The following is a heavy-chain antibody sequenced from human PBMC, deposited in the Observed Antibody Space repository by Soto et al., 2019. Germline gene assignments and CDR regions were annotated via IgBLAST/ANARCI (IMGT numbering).Heavy chain of an antibody. CDR1: GYTSTSYA. D-gene: IGHD3-16*02. J-gene: IGHJ4*02. CDR2: INAGNGNT. Sequence: ASVKVSCKASGYTSTSYAMHWVRQAPGQRLEWMGWINAGNGNTKYSQKFQGRVTITRDTSASTAYMELRAEDTAVYYCARDAPYYDYIWGSYRPQYYIDYWGKGTLVTVSS. V-gene: IGHV1-3*01. CDR3: ARDAPYYDYIWGSYRPQYYIDY.